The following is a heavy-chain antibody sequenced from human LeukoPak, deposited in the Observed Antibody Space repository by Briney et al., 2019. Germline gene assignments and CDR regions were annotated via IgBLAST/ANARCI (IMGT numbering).Heavy chain of an antibody. CDR3: ARDSISYGSGSYRPLVLDY. J-gene: IGHJ4*02. D-gene: IGHD3-10*01. CDR2: INWNGGST. V-gene: IGHV3-20*04. Sequence: GGSLRLSCAASGFTFDDYGMSWVRQAPGKGLEWVSGINWNGGSTGYADSVKGRFTISRDNAKNSLYLQMNSLRAEDTAVYYCARDSISYGSGSYRPLVLDYWGQGTLVTVSS. CDR1: GFTFDDYG.